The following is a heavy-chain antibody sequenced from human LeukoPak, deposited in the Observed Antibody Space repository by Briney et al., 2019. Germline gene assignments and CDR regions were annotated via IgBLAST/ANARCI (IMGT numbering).Heavy chain of an antibody. D-gene: IGHD5-24*01. Sequence: GRSLRLSCAASGFTFSSYGMHWVRQAPGKGLEWVAVIWYDGSNKYYADSVKGRFTISRDNSKNTLYLQMNSLRAEDTAVYYGARDTASRPTISWRYYYYGMDVWGQGTTVTVSS. J-gene: IGHJ6*02. CDR3: ARDTASRPTISWRYYYYGMDV. CDR1: GFTFSSYG. V-gene: IGHV3-33*01. CDR2: IWYDGSNK.